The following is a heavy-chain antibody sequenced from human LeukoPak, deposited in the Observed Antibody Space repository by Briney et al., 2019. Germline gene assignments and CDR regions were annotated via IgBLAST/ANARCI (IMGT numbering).Heavy chain of an antibody. CDR3: AGDFMVRGVNYGMDV. CDR1: GFTFDDYA. CDR2: ISWNSGSI. V-gene: IGHV3-9*01. J-gene: IGHJ6*02. D-gene: IGHD3-10*01. Sequence: GGSLRLSCAASGFTFDDYAMHWVRQAPGKGLEWVSGISWNSGSIGYADSVKGRFTISRDNSKNTLYLQMNSLRAEDTAVYYCAGDFMVRGVNYGMDVWGQGTTVTVSS.